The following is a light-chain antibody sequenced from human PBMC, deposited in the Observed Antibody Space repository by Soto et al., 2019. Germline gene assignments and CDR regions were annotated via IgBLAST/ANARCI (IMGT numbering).Light chain of an antibody. CDR3: QQYDFSPFA. Sequence: EVVLTQSPGTLSLSPGERATLSCRASQSVSSTYLAWYQQKTGQAPRLLIYGASNRATGIPDRCSGSGSGTDFTLTIRRLEPEDFAVYFCQQYDFSPFAVGPGTKVDV. J-gene: IGKJ3*01. CDR1: QSVSSTY. V-gene: IGKV3-20*01. CDR2: GAS.